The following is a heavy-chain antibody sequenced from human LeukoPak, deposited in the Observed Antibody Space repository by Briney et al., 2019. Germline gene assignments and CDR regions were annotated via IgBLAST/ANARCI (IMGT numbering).Heavy chain of an antibody. V-gene: IGHV3-23*01. CDR2: ISVSGGST. D-gene: IGHD3-10*01. CDR1: GFTFSSYA. Sequence: PGGSLRPSCAASGFTFSSYAMSWVRQAPGKGLEWVSGISVSGGSTYYADSVKGRFTISRDNSKNTLYLQMNSLRAEDTAVYYCAKRTGRYGSGSYYNMPRPSYYFDYWGQGTLVTVSS. J-gene: IGHJ4*02. CDR3: AKRTGRYGSGSYYNMPRPSYYFDY.